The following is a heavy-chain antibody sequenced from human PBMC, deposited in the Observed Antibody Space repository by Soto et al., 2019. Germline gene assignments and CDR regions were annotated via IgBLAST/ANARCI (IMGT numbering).Heavy chain of an antibody. D-gene: IGHD3-10*01. J-gene: IGHJ4*02. V-gene: IGHV4-34*01. CDR2: INHSGST. CDR3: ARGVRDMVRGVIIRS. CDR1: GGSFSGYY. Sequence: QVQLQQWGAGLLKPSETLSLTCAVYGGSFSGYYWSWIRQPPGKGLEWIGEINHSGSTNYNPSLKSRVTISVDTSKNQFSLKLSSVTAADTAVYYSARGVRDMVRGVIIRSWGQGTLVTVSS.